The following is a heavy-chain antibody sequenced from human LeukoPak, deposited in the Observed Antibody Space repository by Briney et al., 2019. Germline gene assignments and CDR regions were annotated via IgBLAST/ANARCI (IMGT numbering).Heavy chain of an antibody. CDR2: IYYSGST. CDR3: ARRAKNDAFDI. V-gene: IGHV4-39*01. J-gene: IGHJ3*02. Sequence: PSETLSLTCTVSGGSIGSSSYYWGWIRQPPGKGLEWIGSIYYSGSTYYNPSLKSRVTISVDTSKNQFSRKRSSVTAADTAVYYCARRAKNDAFDIWGQGTMVTVSS. CDR1: GGSIGSSSYY.